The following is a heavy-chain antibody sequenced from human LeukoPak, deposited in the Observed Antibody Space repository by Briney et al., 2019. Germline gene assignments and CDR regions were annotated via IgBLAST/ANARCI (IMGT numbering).Heavy chain of an antibody. Sequence: GGSLRLSCAASGFTLSSYAMSWVRQAPGKGLEWVSVISDSGNTYHADSVKGRFTISRDSSKNTLFLQMNRLRPEDAAVYYCAEAPVTTCRGAYCYPFDYWGQGTLVTVSS. V-gene: IGHV3-23*01. J-gene: IGHJ4*02. CDR1: GFTLSSYA. CDR3: AEAPVTTCRGAYCYPFDY. CDR2: ISDSGNT. D-gene: IGHD2-21*01.